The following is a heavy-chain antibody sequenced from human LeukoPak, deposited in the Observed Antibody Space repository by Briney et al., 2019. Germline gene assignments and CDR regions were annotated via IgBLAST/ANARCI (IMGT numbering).Heavy chain of an antibody. CDR1: GYTFTSYD. CDR2: MNPNSGNT. J-gene: IGHJ4*02. D-gene: IGHD3-10*01. Sequence: ASVKVSCKASGYTFTSYDINWVRQATGQGLEWMGWMNPNSGNTGYAQKFQGRVTMTRNTSISTAYMELSSLRSEDTAVYYCARGPRSRSGSHYGYWGQGTLVTVSS. CDR3: ARGPRSRSGSHYGY. V-gene: IGHV1-8*01.